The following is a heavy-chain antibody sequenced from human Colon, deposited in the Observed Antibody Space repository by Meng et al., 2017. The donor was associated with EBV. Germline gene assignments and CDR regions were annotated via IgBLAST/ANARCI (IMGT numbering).Heavy chain of an antibody. CDR1: GGSISTCDW. Sequence: PGWVWPSRHAPRTLYDSGGSISTCDWCSCVRQPPGKGLEWIGEIYRGGGTNYNPSFKSRVTISVDTSNNHFSLKLSYGTAADKAVYYCARVRVIPAAVGFDYWGQGTLVTVSS. CDR2: IYRGGGT. D-gene: IGHD2-2*01. J-gene: IGHJ4*02. V-gene: IGHV4-4*02. CDR3: ARVRVIPAAVGFDY.